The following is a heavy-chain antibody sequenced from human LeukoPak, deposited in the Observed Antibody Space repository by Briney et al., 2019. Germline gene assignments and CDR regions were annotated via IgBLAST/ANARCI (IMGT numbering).Heavy chain of an antibody. CDR2: IYTRGST. CDR1: GGSINNYY. CDR3: ARGRYCSADICSGGDAFDI. Sequence: SSETLSLTCTVSGGSINNYYWSWIRQPAGKGLEWIGRIYTRGSTNYNPSLKGRVTMSVDTSKNQFSLKLSSVTAADTAVYYCARGRYCSADICSGGDAFDIWGQGIMVSVSS. D-gene: IGHD2-15*01. J-gene: IGHJ3*02. V-gene: IGHV4-4*07.